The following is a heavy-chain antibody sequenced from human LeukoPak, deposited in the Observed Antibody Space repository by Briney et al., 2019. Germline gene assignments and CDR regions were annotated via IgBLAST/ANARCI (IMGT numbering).Heavy chain of an antibody. D-gene: IGHD5-18*01. V-gene: IGHV4-34*01. J-gene: IGHJ4*02. Sequence: SETLSLTCAVYGGSFINYYWSWIRQPPGKGLEWIGTIYHSGNTYYNPSLKGRVTISVDTSKNHFSLKLSSVTATDTAVYYCARDRGYGYSDYWGQGTLVTVSS. CDR1: GGSFINYY. CDR2: IYHSGNT. CDR3: ARDRGYGYSDY.